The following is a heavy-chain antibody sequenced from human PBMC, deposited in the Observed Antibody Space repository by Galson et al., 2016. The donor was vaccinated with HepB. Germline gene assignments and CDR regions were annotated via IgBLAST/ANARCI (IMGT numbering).Heavy chain of an antibody. CDR1: GVSISSSSYL. D-gene: IGHD3-10*01. CDR3: TRREVLGKVDP. Sequence: ETLSLTCTVSGVSISSSSYLWGWIRQPPGKGLEWIGTIPNGGRTYYNLSLKSRVTISVDTSKNQFSLKLNSVTAADTAVYYCTRREVLGKVDPWGQGTLVTVSS. V-gene: IGHV4-39*01. J-gene: IGHJ5*02. CDR2: IPNGGRT.